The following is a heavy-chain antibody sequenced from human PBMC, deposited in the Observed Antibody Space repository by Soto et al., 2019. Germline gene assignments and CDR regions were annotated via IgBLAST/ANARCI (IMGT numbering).Heavy chain of an antibody. CDR2: IYYSGSS. V-gene: IGHV4-59*08. CDR1: GGSISSYY. J-gene: IGHJ2*01. CDR3: ARFNWYFDL. Sequence: QVQLQESGPGLVKPSETLSLTCTVSGGSISSYYWRWIRQPPGKGLEWIGYIYYSGSSNYNPSLKSRVTISVYTAKNQFSLKQSSVTAADTAVYYCARFNWYFDLWGRGTLVTVAS.